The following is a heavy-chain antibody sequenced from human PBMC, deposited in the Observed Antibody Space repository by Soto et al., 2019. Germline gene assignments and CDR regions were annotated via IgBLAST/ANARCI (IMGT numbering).Heavy chain of an antibody. Sequence: ITLKESGPTLVKPTQTLTLTFTFSGFSLSTSGVGVGWIRQPTGTALEWLALIYWDDDKRYSPTLTSSLTITKATAKHQVVLTMTNMDPVDTATYYCQHAETTVTTFDYWGKGTLVTVSS. J-gene: IGHJ4*02. CDR1: GFSLSTSGVG. CDR2: IYWDDDK. CDR3: QHAETTVTTFDY. V-gene: IGHV2-5*02. D-gene: IGHD4-17*01.